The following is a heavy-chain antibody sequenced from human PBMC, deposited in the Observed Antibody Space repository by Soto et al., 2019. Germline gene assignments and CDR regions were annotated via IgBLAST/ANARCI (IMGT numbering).Heavy chain of an antibody. Sequence: EVQLLESGGGLVQPGGSLRLSCAASGFTFSSYAMSWVRQAPGKGLEWVSAISGSGGSAYYADSVKGRFTISRDNSKNTLYLQINSLRADDTAVYDWAQRHYFASSGPSDYWGQGTLVTVSS. CDR1: GFTFSSYA. CDR3: AQRHYFASSGPSDY. V-gene: IGHV3-23*01. D-gene: IGHD3-22*01. J-gene: IGHJ4*02. CDR2: ISGSGGSA.